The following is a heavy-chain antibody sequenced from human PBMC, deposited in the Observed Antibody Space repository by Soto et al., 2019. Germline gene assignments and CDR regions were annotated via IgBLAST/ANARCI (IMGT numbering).Heavy chain of an antibody. CDR1: GGSFSGYY. Sequence: SETLSLTCAVYGGSFSGYYWSWIRQPPGKGLEWIGEINHSGSTNYNPSLKSRVTISVDTSKNQFSLKLSSVTAADTAVYYCARLRGYSYGEYNWFDPRAQGTPVTVSS. D-gene: IGHD5-18*01. J-gene: IGHJ5*02. V-gene: IGHV4-34*01. CDR3: ARLRGYSYGEYNWFDP. CDR2: INHSGST.